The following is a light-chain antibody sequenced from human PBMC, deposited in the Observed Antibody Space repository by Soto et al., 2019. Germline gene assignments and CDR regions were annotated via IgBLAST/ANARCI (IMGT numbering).Light chain of an antibody. CDR2: GAS. CDR3: QQYGTSPT. V-gene: IGKV3-20*01. CDR1: QSLITRY. Sequence: EIVLTQSPGTLSLFPGERATLSCRASQSLITRYLAWYQQKPGQAPRLLMYGASSRATGIPDRFSGSGSGTDFTLTISRLEPEDFAVYSCQQYGTSPTFGQGTRLEIK. J-gene: IGKJ5*01.